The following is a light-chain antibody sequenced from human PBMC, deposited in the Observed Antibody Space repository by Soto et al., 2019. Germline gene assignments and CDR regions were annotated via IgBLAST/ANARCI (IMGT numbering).Light chain of an antibody. CDR3: QQNYSTPPT. CDR1: QSISSY. V-gene: IGKV1-39*01. CDR2: AAS. J-gene: IGKJ1*01. Sequence: DIQMPQSPSSLSASVGDRVTITCRASQSISSYLNWYQQKPGKAPKLLIYAASSLQSGVPSRFSGSGSGTDFTLTISSLQPEDVATYYCQQNYSTPPTFGQGTKVEIK.